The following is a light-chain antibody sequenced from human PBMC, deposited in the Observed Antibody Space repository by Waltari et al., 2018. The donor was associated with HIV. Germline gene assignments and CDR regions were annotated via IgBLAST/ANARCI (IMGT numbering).Light chain of an antibody. V-gene: IGLV1-40*01. Sequence: QSVLTQPPSVSGAPGQRVTISCTGTSSNIGAGYDVHRYQQLPGTAPKLLSYGNSTRPSEVPDRFSGSKSGTSASLASTELQAEDEADYYGQSYDSSLSGSGVFGGGTKLTVL. CDR2: GNS. J-gene: IGLJ3*02. CDR1: SSNIGAGYD. CDR3: QSYDSSLSGSGV.